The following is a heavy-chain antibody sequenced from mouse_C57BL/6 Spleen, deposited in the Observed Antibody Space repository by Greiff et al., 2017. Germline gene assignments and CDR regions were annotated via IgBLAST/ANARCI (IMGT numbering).Heavy chain of an antibody. J-gene: IGHJ2*01. CDR2: IHPNSGST. CDR3: ARRWGHVDY. CDR1: GYTFTSYW. V-gene: IGHV1-64*01. D-gene: IGHD3-3*01. Sequence: QVQLKQPGAELVKPGASVKLSCKASGYTFTSYWMHWVKQRPGQGLEWIGMIHPNSGSTNYNEKFKSKATLTVDKSSSTAYMQLSSLTAEDSAVYYCARRWGHVDYWGQGTTLPVSS.